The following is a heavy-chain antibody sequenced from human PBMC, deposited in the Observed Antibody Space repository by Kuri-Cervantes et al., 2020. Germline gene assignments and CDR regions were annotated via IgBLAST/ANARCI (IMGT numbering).Heavy chain of an antibody. CDR2: ISAYNGNT. J-gene: IGHJ5*02. CDR1: GYTFTSYG. Sequence: ASVKVSCKASGYTFTSYGISWVRQAPGQGLEWMGWISAYNGNTNYAQKLQGRVTMTTDTSTSTAYMELRSLRTDDTAVYYCARGGKIVATMGWFDPWGQGTLVTVSS. V-gene: IGHV1-18*01. CDR3: ARGGKIVATMGWFDP. D-gene: IGHD5-12*01.